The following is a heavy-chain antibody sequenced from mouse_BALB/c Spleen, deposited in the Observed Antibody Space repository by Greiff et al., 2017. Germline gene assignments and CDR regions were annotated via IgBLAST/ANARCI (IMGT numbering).Heavy chain of an antibody. J-gene: IGHJ4*01. CDR3: ARQGGYCNYEGYAMDY. CDR1: GFTFSSYG. CDR2: ISSGGSYT. V-gene: IGHV5-6*01. D-gene: IGHD2-1*01. Sequence: EVQLVESGGGLVKPGGSLKLSCAASGFTFSSYGMSWVRQTPDTRLEWVATISSGGSYTYYPDSVKGRFTISRDNAKNTLYLQMGSLKSEDTAMYYCARQGGYCNYEGYAMDYWGQGTSVTVSS.